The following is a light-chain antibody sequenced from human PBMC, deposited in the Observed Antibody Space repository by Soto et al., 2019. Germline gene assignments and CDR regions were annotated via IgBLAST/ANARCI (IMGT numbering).Light chain of an antibody. Sequence: QPVLTQPRSASASLGASVTLTCTLSSGYSNYEVDWYQQRPGKGPRFVMRVDTGGIVGSKGDGIPDRFSVLASGLNRYLSIRNIQEEDETDYHCGADHGSGSNEVFGGGTKVTVL. CDR1: SGYSNYE. V-gene: IGLV9-49*01. CDR3: GADHGSGSNEV. CDR2: VDTGGIVG. J-gene: IGLJ2*01.